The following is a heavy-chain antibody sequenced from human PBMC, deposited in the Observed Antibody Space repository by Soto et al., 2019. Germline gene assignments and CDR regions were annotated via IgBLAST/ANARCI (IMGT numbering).Heavy chain of an antibody. CDR3: ATVSGYCSGGSCDFDY. V-gene: IGHV1-24*01. Sequence: QVPLVQSGAEVKKPGASVKVSCKVSGYTLTELSMHWVRQAPGKGLEWMGGFDPEDGETIYAQKFQGRVTMTEDTSTDTAYMELSSLRSEDTAVYYCATVSGYCSGGSCDFDYWGQGTLVTVSS. CDR1: GYTLTELS. CDR2: FDPEDGET. J-gene: IGHJ4*02. D-gene: IGHD2-15*01.